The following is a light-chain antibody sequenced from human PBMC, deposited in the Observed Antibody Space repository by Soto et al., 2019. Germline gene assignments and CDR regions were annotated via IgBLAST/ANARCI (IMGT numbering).Light chain of an antibody. J-gene: IGKJ1*01. Sequence: EIVMTQSPATLSVSPGERATLSCRASQSVNSNLAWNQQRPGQAPSLLIYGAFNRATNISARFRGSESGTEFTLTLTSMQSEDFAIYYCQQYDTWPRTFGQGTKVEIK. V-gene: IGKV3D-15*01. CDR2: GAF. CDR1: QSVNSN. CDR3: QQYDTWPRT.